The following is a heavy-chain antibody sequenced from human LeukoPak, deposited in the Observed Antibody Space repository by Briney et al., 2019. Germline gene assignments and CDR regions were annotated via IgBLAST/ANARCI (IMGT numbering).Heavy chain of an antibody. V-gene: IGHV4-30-4*01. D-gene: IGHD3-22*01. J-gene: IGHJ6*02. Sequence: SETLSLTCTVSGGSISSGDYSWSWIRQPPGKGLEWIGYIYYSGSTYYNPSLKSRVTISVDTSKNQFSLKLSSVTAADTAVYYCAREPNYYDSSGYYSWYYYYYGMDVWGQGTTVTVSS. CDR2: IYYSGST. CDR1: GGSISSGDYS. CDR3: AREPNYYDSSGYYSWYYYYYGMDV.